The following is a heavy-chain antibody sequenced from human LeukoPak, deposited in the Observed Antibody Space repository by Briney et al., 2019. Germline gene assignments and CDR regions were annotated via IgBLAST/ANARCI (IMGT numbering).Heavy chain of an antibody. J-gene: IGHJ4*02. V-gene: IGHV3-30-3*01. Sequence: GGSLRLSCAPPGVTSSNYAIRRGRQAPGKGLEWVAFISDDGSRQHYADSVKGRFTISRDNSKNTLNLQMNSLRADETAVYYCVKDRTGAYTLDYWCAGTLVTVSS. D-gene: IGHD3-16*01. CDR3: VKDRTGAYTLDY. CDR1: GVTSSNYA. CDR2: ISDDGSRQ.